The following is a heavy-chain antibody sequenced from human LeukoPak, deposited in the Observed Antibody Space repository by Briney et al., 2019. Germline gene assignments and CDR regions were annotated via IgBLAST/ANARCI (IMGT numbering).Heavy chain of an antibody. Sequence: GGSLRLSCAASGFTFSSYWMSWVRQAPGKGLEWVANIKQDGSEKYYVDSVKGRFTISRDNAKNSLYLQMNSLRAEDTAVYYCARDSGRSGYLASYFDYWGQGTLVTVFS. J-gene: IGHJ4*02. D-gene: IGHD3-22*01. CDR3: ARDSGRSGYLASYFDY. CDR1: GFTFSSYW. V-gene: IGHV3-7*01. CDR2: IKQDGSEK.